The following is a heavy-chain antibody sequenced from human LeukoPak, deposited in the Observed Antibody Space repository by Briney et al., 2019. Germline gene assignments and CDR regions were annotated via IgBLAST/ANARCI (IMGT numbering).Heavy chain of an antibody. V-gene: IGHV1-18*01. CDR2: ISAYNGNT. D-gene: IGHD6-19*01. CDR1: GYTFTIYG. CDR3: ARDASGWSRYDY. J-gene: IGHJ4*02. Sequence: ASVKVSCKASGYTFTIYGISWVRQAPGQGLEWMGWISAYNGNTNYAQKLQGRVTMTTDTSTSTAYMELRSLRSDDTAVYYCARDASGWSRYDYWGQGTLVTVSS.